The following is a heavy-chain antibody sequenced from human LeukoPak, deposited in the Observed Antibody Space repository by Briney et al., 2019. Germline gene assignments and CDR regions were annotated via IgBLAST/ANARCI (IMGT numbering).Heavy chain of an antibody. J-gene: IGHJ4*02. CDR3: ARGGALWFGELSRKYYFDY. CDR2: INHSGST. V-gene: IGHV4-34*01. Sequence: SETLSLTCAVYGGSFSGYYWSWIRQPPGKGLEWIGEINHSGSTNYNPSLKSRVTISVDTSKNQFSLKLSSVTAADTAVYYCARGGALWFGELSRKYYFDYWGQGTLVTVSS. D-gene: IGHD3-10*01. CDR1: GGSFSGYY.